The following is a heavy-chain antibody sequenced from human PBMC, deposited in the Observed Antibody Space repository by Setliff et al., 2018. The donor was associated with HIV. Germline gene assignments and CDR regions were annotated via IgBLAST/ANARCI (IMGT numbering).Heavy chain of an antibody. CDR2: IHTSGST. V-gene: IGHV4-59*10. J-gene: IGHJ4*02. D-gene: IGHD6-13*01. CDR3: ARVSSSYYFLGAFDS. Sequence: SETLSLTCAVYGGSFSGYYWTWIRQPAGKGLEWIGHIHTSGSTNYNPSLKSRVTISIDTSKNQFSLKLRSATATDTALYYCARVSSSYYFLGAFDSWGQRTLVTVSS. CDR1: GGSFSGYY.